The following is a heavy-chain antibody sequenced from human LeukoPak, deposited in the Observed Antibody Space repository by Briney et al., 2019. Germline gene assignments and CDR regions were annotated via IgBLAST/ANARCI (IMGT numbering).Heavy chain of an antibody. CDR3: ARGPRGSYPFFDY. Sequence: SSVKVSCKASGYTFTGYYMHWVRQAPGQGLEWMGWINPNSGGTNYAQKFQGRVTMTRDTSISTAYMELSRLRSDDTAVYYCARGPRGSYPFFDYWGQGTLVTVSS. CDR1: GYTFTGYY. CDR2: INPNSGGT. J-gene: IGHJ4*02. D-gene: IGHD1-26*01. V-gene: IGHV1-2*02.